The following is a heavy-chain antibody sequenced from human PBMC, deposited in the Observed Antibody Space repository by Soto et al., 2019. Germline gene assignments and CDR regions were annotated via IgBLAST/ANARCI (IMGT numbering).Heavy chain of an antibody. CDR2: RYYSGSA. Sequence: QLQLQESGPGLVKPSETLSLTCTVSGGSISSSNYHWGWIRQPPGKGLEWIGSRYYSGSAYYNPSLKSRVTISVDTSQNQYSLELTSVPAADPAVYHCASHVGHSPPGSWGQGALVTVSS. V-gene: IGHV4-39*01. D-gene: IGHD1-26*01. CDR1: GGSISSSNYH. J-gene: IGHJ4*02. CDR3: ASHVGHSPPGS.